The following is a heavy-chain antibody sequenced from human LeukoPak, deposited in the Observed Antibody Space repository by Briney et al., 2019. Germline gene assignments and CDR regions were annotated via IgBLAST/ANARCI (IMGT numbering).Heavy chain of an antibody. D-gene: IGHD3-10*01. Sequence: SETLSLTCTVSGGSISSSSYYWGWIRQPPGKGLEWIANIYYSGSTYCNPSLKSRVTISVDTSKNQFSLKLSSVTAADTAVYYCASLTHSMVRGVIRLKLDYYMDVWGKGTTVTISS. J-gene: IGHJ6*03. CDR3: ASLTHSMVRGVIRLKLDYYMDV. V-gene: IGHV4-39*01. CDR2: IYYSGST. CDR1: GGSISSSSYY.